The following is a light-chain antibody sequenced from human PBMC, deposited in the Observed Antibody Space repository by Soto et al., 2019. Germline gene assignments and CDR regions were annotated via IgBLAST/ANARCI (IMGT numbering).Light chain of an antibody. Sequence: QSVLTQPPSVSVAPGQKVTISCSGRSSNIGNNYVSWYQQFPGTAPKLLIYDNNKRPSGIPDRFSGSKSGTSATLGITGLQTGDEADYYCGTWDSSLSAGVFGTGTKLTVL. V-gene: IGLV1-51*01. CDR1: SSNIGNNY. J-gene: IGLJ1*01. CDR2: DNN. CDR3: GTWDSSLSAGV.